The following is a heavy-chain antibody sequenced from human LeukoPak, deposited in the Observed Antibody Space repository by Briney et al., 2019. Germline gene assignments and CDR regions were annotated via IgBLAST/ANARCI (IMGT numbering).Heavy chain of an antibody. CDR1: GYSITNGYY. Sequence: SETLSLTCGVSGYSITNGYYWAWIRQPPGKGMEWIGNIYYSGNTYYNLSLKSRVTISVDTSKNQFSLMLSSVTAADTAVYYCARRYSNYSFDYWGQGTLVTVSS. J-gene: IGHJ4*02. CDR2: IYYSGNT. V-gene: IGHV4-38-2*01. CDR3: ARRYSNYSFDY. D-gene: IGHD4-11*01.